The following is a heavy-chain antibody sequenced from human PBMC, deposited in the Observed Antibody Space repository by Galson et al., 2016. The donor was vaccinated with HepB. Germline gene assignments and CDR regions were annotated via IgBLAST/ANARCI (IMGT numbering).Heavy chain of an antibody. CDR2: ISAYNGNT. CDR3: ARASTEGSGKYYKSYFDY. CDR1: GYSFTSYG. Sequence: SVKVSCKASGYSFTSYGISWVRQHPGQGLQWMGWISAYNGNTNSAQTLQGRVTMTPDTFTSTAYMELSSLRSDDTAVYYCARASTEGSGKYYKSYFDYWGQGTLVTVSS. J-gene: IGHJ4*02. D-gene: IGHD3-10*01. V-gene: IGHV1-18*01.